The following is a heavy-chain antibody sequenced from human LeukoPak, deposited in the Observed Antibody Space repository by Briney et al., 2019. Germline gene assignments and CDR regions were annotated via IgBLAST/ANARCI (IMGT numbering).Heavy chain of an antibody. CDR1: GFTFSSYA. CDR2: ISYDGSNK. V-gene: IGHV3-30*04. Sequence: GGSMRLSSAASGFTFSSYAMHWVRQAPGKGLEWVAVISYDGSNKYYADSVKGRFTISRDNSKNTLYLQMSSLRAEDTAVYYCARDPLPGYDSYAYYFDYWGQGTLVTVSS. CDR3: ARDPLPGYDSYAYYFDY. D-gene: IGHD3-16*01. J-gene: IGHJ4*02.